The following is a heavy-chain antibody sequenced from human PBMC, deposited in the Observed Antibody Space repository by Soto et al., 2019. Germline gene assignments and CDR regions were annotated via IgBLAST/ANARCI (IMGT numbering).Heavy chain of an antibody. CDR2: TYYRSKWYN. Sequence: SQTLSLTCAISGDSVSSNSAAWNWIRQSPSRGLEWLGRTYYRSKWYNDYAVSVKSRITINPDTSKNQFSLQLNSVTPEDTAVYYCARVGSGAVAGTRVYYFDYWGQGTLVTVS. J-gene: IGHJ4*02. CDR1: GDSVSSNSAA. CDR3: ARVGSGAVAGTRVYYFDY. D-gene: IGHD6-19*01. V-gene: IGHV6-1*01.